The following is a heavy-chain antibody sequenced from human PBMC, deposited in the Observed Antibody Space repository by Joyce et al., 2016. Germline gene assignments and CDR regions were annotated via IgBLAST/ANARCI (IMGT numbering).Heavy chain of an antibody. J-gene: IGHJ6*02. CDR3: ARGGTSSDHYFFYTLDV. CDR2: SIPFFGAA. V-gene: IGHV1-69*12. CDR1: GGDFSNYT. D-gene: IGHD1-14*01. Sequence: QVLLVQSGAAVKRPGSSLRVSCKSSGGDFSNYTVNWVRQAPGQRLEWMGGSIPFFGAAKYAGDFQGRVTLTADQSTRTAYLELSSLTSADTAVYYCARGGTSSDHYFFYTLDVWGPGTTVIVSS.